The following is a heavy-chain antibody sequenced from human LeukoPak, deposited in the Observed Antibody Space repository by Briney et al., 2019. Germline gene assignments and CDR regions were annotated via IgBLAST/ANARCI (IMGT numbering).Heavy chain of an antibody. CDR2: IKQDGSEK. Sequence: PGRSLTLSCAASGFTFSSYWMSWVRQAPGKGLEWVANIKQDGSEKYYVDSVKGRFTTSRDNTNNSMYLQMNSLRAEDTAVYYCARYGTAHGDHDYWGQGTLVTVSS. CDR1: GFTFSSYW. D-gene: IGHD4-17*01. J-gene: IGHJ4*02. V-gene: IGHV3-7*01. CDR3: ARYGTAHGDHDY.